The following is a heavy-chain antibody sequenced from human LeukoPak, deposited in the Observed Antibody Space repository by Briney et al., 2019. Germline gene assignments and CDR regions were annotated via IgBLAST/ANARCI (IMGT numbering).Heavy chain of an antibody. Sequence: ASAKVSCKASGYTFTSYDINWVRQATGQGLEWMGWINPNSGNTGYAQKFQGRVTITRNTSISTAYMELSSLRSEDTAVYYCARGLTYYDFWSGYQDLYYFDYWGQGTLVTVSS. V-gene: IGHV1-8*03. CDR1: GYTFTSYD. D-gene: IGHD3-3*01. CDR3: ARGLTYYDFWSGYQDLYYFDY. J-gene: IGHJ4*02. CDR2: INPNSGNT.